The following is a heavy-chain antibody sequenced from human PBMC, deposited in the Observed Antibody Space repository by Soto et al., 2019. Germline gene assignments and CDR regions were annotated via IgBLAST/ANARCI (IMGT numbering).Heavy chain of an antibody. CDR2: IKSKTDGGTT. D-gene: IGHD3-22*01. Sequence: PGGSMRISRAASGFTFSNAWINWVRQAPGKGLEWGGRIKSKTDGGTTDFAAPVKGRFAISRDVSKNMVYLQMNSLKNEDTGIYYCTTDSYYTMIVVRFGYWGHGTLVTVSS. CDR3: TTDSYYTMIVVRFGY. V-gene: IGHV3-15*07. CDR1: GFTFSNAW. J-gene: IGHJ4*01.